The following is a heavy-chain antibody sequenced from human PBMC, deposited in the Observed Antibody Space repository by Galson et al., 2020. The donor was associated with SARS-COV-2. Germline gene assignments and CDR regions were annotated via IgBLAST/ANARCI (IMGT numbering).Heavy chain of an antibody. CDR1: GFTFSSYS. CDR3: TSGLITFVDY. V-gene: IGHV3-48*01. D-gene: IGHD3-16*01. J-gene: IGHJ4*02. Sequence: GGSLRLSCAASGFTFSSYSMNWVRQAPGKGLEWVSYISGGSETKDYADSVQGRFTISRDNAKNTLYLQMNSLRAEDTAVYYCTSGLITFVDYWGQGTLVTVSS. CDR2: ISGGSETK.